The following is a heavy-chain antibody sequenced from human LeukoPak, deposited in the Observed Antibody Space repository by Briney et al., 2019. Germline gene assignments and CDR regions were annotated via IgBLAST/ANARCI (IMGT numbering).Heavy chain of an antibody. CDR2: ISVHNGFT. CDR3: ARGHYYGSGDTDY. CDR1: GFTFTSYD. Sequence: ASVKVSCKASGFTFTSYDIIWVRQAPGQGLEWMGWISVHNGFTNYAQMLQGRVAMTTDTSTSTAYMELRSLRSDDTAVYYCARGHYYGSGDTDYWGQGTLVTVSS. J-gene: IGHJ4*02. V-gene: IGHV1-18*01. D-gene: IGHD3-10*01.